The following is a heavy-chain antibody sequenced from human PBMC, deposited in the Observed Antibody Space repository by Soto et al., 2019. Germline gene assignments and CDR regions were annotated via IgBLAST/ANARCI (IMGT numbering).Heavy chain of an antibody. D-gene: IGHD1-1*01. CDR3: ARGRYGDY. CDR2: ISAHNGNT. CDR1: GYDFTTYG. J-gene: IGHJ4*02. Sequence: QVHLVQSGAEVKKPGASVKVSCKGSGYDFTTYGITWVRQAPGQGLEWMAWISAHNGNTDYAQKLXGXVXXTRDTSTSIAYMELRSLRSDDTAMYYCARGRYGDYWGQGALVTVSS. V-gene: IGHV1-18*01.